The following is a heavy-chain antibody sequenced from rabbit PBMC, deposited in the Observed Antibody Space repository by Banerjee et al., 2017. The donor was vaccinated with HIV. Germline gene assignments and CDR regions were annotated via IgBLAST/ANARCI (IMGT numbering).Heavy chain of an antibody. D-gene: IGHD6-1*01. CDR2: ICNGDGST. J-gene: IGHJ4*01. CDR1: GFDFSSNA. CDR3: ARDYVGYIGYGYATGLNL. Sequence: QEQLVESGGGLVQPEGSLTLTCKTSGFDFSSNAMCWVRQAPGKGPEWIACICNGDGSTYYASWVSGRFTISRSISLSTVDLEMTSLTVADTATYFCARDYVGYIGYGYATGLNLWGQGTLVTVS. V-gene: IGHV1S47*01.